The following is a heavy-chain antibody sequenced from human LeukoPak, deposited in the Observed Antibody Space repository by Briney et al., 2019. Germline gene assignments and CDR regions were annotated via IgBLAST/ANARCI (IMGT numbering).Heavy chain of an antibody. CDR2: IYTSGST. J-gene: IGHJ4*02. CDR1: SGSLGSYY. D-gene: IGHD6-6*01. V-gene: IGHV4-4*07. CDR3: AREYSSSSGKALDY. Sequence: SETLSLTCTVSSGSLGSYYWNWLRQPAGKGLEWIGHIYTSGSTNYNPSLKSRVTMSVDTSKNQFSLKLNSVTAADTAFYYCAREYSSSSGKALDYWGQGTLVTVST.